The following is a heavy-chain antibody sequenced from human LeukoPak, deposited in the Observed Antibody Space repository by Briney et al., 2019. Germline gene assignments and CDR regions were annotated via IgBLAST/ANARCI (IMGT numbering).Heavy chain of an antibody. CDR1: GFTFSSYS. Sequence: GGSLRLSCAASGFTFSSYSMNWVRQAPGKGLEWVGRIKSKTDGGTTDYAAVVKGRFIISRDDSENTLYLQMNSLKTEDTAVYYCTTMTIVPTDCWGQGTLVTVSS. J-gene: IGHJ4*02. CDR2: IKSKTDGGTT. D-gene: IGHD1-26*01. V-gene: IGHV3-15*01. CDR3: TTMTIVPTDC.